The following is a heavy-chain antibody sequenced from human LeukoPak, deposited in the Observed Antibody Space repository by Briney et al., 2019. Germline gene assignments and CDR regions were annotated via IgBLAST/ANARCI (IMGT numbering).Heavy chain of an antibody. Sequence: PSETLSLTCTVSGGSISSSGYYWGWIRQPPGKGLEWIASIYYSGSTYYNPSLKSRVTISVDTSKNQLSLKLSSLTAADTAVYYCARHEYSGSYYGLSWFDPWGQGTLVTASS. D-gene: IGHD1-26*01. CDR2: IYYSGST. V-gene: IGHV4-39*01. CDR3: ARHEYSGSYYGLSWFDP. CDR1: GGSISSSGYY. J-gene: IGHJ5*02.